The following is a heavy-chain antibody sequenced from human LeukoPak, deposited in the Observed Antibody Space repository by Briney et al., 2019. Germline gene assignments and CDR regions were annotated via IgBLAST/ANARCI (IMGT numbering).Heavy chain of an antibody. J-gene: IGHJ4*02. CDR2: IIPIFGTA. D-gene: IGHD2-2*01. V-gene: IGHV1-69*13. CDR1: GGTFSSYA. CDR3: ASRYCSSTSCYDKD. Sequence: ASVKVACKASGGTFSSYAISWVRQAPGQGLEWMGGIIPIFGTANYAQKFQGRVTITADESTSTAYMELSSLRSEDTAVYYCASRYCSSTSCYDKDWGQGTLVTVSS.